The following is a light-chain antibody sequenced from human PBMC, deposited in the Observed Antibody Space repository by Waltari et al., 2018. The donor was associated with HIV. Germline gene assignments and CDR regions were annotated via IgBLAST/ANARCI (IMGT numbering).Light chain of an antibody. CDR1: QSVLHGSSNRDS. Sequence: DIVMTQSPDCLAVSLGERATIKCKSSQSVLHGSSNRDSLAWYQQKPGPPPRLFIYWASTRESGVPERFSGSGSGTDFTLTISGLQTEDVAVYYCQQYSDTFVTFGGGTRVEI. J-gene: IGKJ4*01. V-gene: IGKV4-1*01. CDR2: WAS. CDR3: QQYSDTFVT.